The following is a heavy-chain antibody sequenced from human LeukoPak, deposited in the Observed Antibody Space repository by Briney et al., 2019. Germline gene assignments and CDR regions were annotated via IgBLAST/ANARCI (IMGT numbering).Heavy chain of an antibody. V-gene: IGHV3-64*01. D-gene: IGHD1-26*01. Sequence: GGSLRLSCAASGFPFRSYAMHWVRQPPGKGLEYVSAISSNGGSTYYANSVKGRFTISRDNSKNTLYLQMGSLRAEDMGVYYCAWCLGIQWAYFYYWGQGTLVAVSS. CDR2: ISSNGGST. CDR3: AWCLGIQWAYFYY. J-gene: IGHJ4*02. CDR1: GFPFRSYA.